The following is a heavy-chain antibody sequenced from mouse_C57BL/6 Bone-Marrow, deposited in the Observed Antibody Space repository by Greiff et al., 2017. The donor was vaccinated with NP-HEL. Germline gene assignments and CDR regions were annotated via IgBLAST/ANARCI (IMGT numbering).Heavy chain of an antibody. CDR1: GYTFTSYG. V-gene: IGHV1-81*01. D-gene: IGHD1-1*01. CDR2: IYPRSGNT. Sequence: QVQLQQSGAELARPGASVKLSCKASGYTFTSYGISWVKQRTGQGLEWIGEIYPRSGNTYYNEKFKGKDTLTADKSSSTAYMELRRLTSENSAVYVWAIIATVVADYWGQGTTLTVSS. CDR3: AIIATVVADY. J-gene: IGHJ2*01.